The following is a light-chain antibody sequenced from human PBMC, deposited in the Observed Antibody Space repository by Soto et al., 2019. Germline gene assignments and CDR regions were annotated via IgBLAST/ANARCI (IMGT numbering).Light chain of an antibody. J-gene: IGLJ3*02. V-gene: IGLV2-8*01. CDR1: SSDVGAYNY. CDR3: TSYAGSNIWV. CDR2: EVT. Sequence: QSALTQPPSASGSPGQSVTISCTGTSSDVGAYNYVSWYQQYPGKAPKLMIYEVTKRSSGVPDRFSGSKFGKTASLTVAGLQPEDEADYYCTSYAGSNIWVFGGGTKVTVL.